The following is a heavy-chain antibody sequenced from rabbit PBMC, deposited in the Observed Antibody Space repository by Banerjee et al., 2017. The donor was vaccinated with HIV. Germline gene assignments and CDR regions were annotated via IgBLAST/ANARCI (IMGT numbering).Heavy chain of an antibody. V-gene: IGHV1S45*01. CDR1: GLDFSSYYY. Sequence: QLVEYGGDLVQPEGSLTLTCKASGLDFSSYYYMCWVRQAPGKGLEWIACIYAGSSGNTYYASWAKGRFTISKTSSTVDLKMTSLTAADTATYFCARGWTDGGAAYAAGFNLWGPGTLVTIS. CDR3: ARGWTDGGAAYAAGFNL. CDR2: IYAGSSGNT. D-gene: IGHD6-1*01. J-gene: IGHJ4*01.